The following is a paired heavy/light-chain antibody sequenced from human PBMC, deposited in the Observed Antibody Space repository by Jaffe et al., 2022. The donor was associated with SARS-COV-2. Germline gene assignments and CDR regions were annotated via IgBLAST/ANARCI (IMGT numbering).Light chain of an antibody. Sequence: EIVMTQSPATLSVSPGERATLSCKASRGVGSNLAWYQQKPGQAPRLLIYAASTRATGIPARFSGSGSGTEFTLTISSLQSEDFALYYCQQYNNWPLLTFGGGTKVEIK. V-gene: IGKV3-15*01. CDR2: AAS. CDR3: QQYNNWPLLT. J-gene: IGKJ4*01. CDR1: RGVGSN.
Heavy chain of an antibody. CDR3: ARALERLYAFDI. CDR1: RFTFSKHW. CDR2: IKQDGSEK. J-gene: IGHJ3*02. D-gene: IGHD1-1*01. Sequence: EVQLVESGGGLVQPGGSLRLSCAASRFTFSKHWMSWVRQAPGKGLEWVANIKQDGSEKYYVDSVKGRFTISRDNAKNSLYLQMNSLRVEDTAVYYCARALERLYAFDIWGRGTMVTVSS. V-gene: IGHV3-7*04.